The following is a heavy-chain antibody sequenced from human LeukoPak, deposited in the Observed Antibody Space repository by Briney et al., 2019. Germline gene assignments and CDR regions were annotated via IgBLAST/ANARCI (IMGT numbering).Heavy chain of an antibody. D-gene: IGHD3-10*01. V-gene: IGHV4-34*01. Sequence: SETLSLTCAVYGGSFSGYYWSWIRQPPGKGLEWIGEINHSGSTNYNPSLKSRVTISVDTSKNQFSLKLSFVTAADTAVYYCARGFSYYGSGSYYPYFDYWGQGTLVTVSS. CDR3: ARGFSYYGSGSYYPYFDY. CDR1: GGSFSGYY. CDR2: INHSGST. J-gene: IGHJ4*02.